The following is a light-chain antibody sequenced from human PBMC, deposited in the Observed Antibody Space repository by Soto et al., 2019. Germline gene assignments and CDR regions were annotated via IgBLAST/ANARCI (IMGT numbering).Light chain of an antibody. V-gene: IGKV3-11*01. Sequence: EVVLTQSPDTLSLPPGERATLSCRAIQSISRYLAWYQQNPGQAPRLLIHDASSRATGIPARFSGSGSGTDFTLTISSLEPEDFAVYYCQQLTDWPPQWTFGQGTKVDIK. CDR2: DAS. J-gene: IGKJ1*01. CDR3: QQLTDWPPQWT. CDR1: QSISRY.